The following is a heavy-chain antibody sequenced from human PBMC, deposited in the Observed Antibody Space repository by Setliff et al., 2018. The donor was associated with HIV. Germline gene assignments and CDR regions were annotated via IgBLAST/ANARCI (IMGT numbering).Heavy chain of an antibody. CDR3: ASRVYYYDSSGYLREEGFDP. J-gene: IGHJ5*02. CDR2: IYYSGST. CDR1: GASIRTGSYY. Sequence: KASETLSLTCTVSGASIRTGSYYWGWIRQPPGKGLEWIGTIYYSGSTYYNPSLKSRVTISVDTSKNQFSLKLSSVTAADAAVYYCASRVYYYDSSGYLREEGFDPWGQGTLVTVSS. D-gene: IGHD3-22*01. V-gene: IGHV4-39*01.